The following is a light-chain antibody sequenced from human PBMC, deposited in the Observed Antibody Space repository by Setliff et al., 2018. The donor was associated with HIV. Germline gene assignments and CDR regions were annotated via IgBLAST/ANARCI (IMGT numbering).Light chain of an antibody. Sequence: QSALAQPASVSGSPGQSITISCTGTSSDVGAYNYVSWYQQPPGTAPKLMIYEVSNRPSGVPDRFSGSKSGDTASLTISGLQAEDEADYYCCSYAGSSTYVFGTGTKVTVL. CDR1: SSDVGAYNY. J-gene: IGLJ1*01. CDR3: CSYAGSSTYV. CDR2: EVS. V-gene: IGLV2-23*02.